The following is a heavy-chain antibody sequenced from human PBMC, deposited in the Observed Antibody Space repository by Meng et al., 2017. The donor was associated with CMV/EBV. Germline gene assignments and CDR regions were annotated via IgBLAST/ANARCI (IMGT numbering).Heavy chain of an antibody. V-gene: IGHV1-2*02. CDR2: INPNSGGT. J-gene: IGHJ2*01. CDR3: AKELRPAAIPWYFDL. CDR1: GYTLTGYY. D-gene: IGHD2-2*02. Sequence: SGYTLTGYYMHWRRQAPGEGLEWMGWINPNSGGTNYAQKFQGGVTMTRDTSISTAYMELRRLRSDDTAVYYCAKELRPAAIPWYFDLWGRGTLVTVSS.